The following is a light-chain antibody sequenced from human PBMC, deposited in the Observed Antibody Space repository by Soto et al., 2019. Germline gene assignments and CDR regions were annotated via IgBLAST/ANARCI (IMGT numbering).Light chain of an antibody. CDR3: HQYKSYSLT. CDR2: DAS. J-gene: IGKJ1*01. V-gene: IGKV1-5*01. Sequence: DIQMTQSPSTLSASVGDRVTITCRASQSISSWLAWYQQKPGKAPKLLIYDASSLESGVPSRFSGSGSGSEFTLPISSLQPDDFASYYCHQYKSYSLTCGQGTKVEIK. CDR1: QSISSW.